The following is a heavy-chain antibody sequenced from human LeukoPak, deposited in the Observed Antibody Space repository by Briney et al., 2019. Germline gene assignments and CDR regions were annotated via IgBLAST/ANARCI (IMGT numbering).Heavy chain of an antibody. Sequence: PSETLSLTCTVSGDSIRSNSHYWAWIRQPPGKGLEWIGSIYYSGSSYYNPSLKSRVTISVDTSKNQFSLKLSSVTAADTAVYYCARSRGYSYGYSAYWGQGTLVTVSS. J-gene: IGHJ4*02. CDR2: IYYSGSS. V-gene: IGHV4-39*07. CDR1: GDSIRSNSHY. D-gene: IGHD5-18*01. CDR3: ARSRGYSYGYSAY.